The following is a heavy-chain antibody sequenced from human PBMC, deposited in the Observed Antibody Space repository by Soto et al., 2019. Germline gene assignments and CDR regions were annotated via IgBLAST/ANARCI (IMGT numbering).Heavy chain of an antibody. V-gene: IGHV4-59*01. D-gene: IGHD3-9*01. J-gene: IGHJ5*02. CDR2: GYYSGST. CDR3: VRDYLLTGFDP. Sequence: ASETLSLTCTVSGGSISNYYWTWVRQPPGKGLEWIGYGYYSGSTNYNPSLESRVTISIDASKNQFSLKMKSVTAADTAVYYCVRDYLLTGFDPWGQGALVTVS. CDR1: GGSISNYY.